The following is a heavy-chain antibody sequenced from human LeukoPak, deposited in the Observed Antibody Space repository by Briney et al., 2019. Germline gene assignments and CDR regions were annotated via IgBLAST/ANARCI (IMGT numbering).Heavy chain of an antibody. CDR3: ARGFSGGDYVFAGLPYYYGMDV. V-gene: IGHV1-46*01. Sequence: ASVKVSCKASGYTFTSYYMHRVRQAPGQGLEWVGKINPNGGSTSYAQKFQGRVTMTRDTSTSTVYMELSSLRSEDTAVYYCARGFSGGDYVFAGLPYYYGMDVWGQGTTVTVSS. CDR1: GYTFTSYY. D-gene: IGHD4-17*01. CDR2: INPNGGST. J-gene: IGHJ6*02.